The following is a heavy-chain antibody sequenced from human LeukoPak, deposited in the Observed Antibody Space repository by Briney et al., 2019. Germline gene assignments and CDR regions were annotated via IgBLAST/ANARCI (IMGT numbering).Heavy chain of an antibody. Sequence: GGSLRLSCVASGFSFRSYWMHWVRQAPGKGLEWVGRIKSKTDGGTTDYAAPVKGRFTISRDDSKNTLYLQMNSLKTEDTAVYYCTTAGYSRYAGGQGTLVTVSS. CDR2: IKSKTDGGTT. CDR3: TTAGYSRYA. CDR1: GFSFRSYW. J-gene: IGHJ4*02. D-gene: IGHD6-13*01. V-gene: IGHV3-15*01.